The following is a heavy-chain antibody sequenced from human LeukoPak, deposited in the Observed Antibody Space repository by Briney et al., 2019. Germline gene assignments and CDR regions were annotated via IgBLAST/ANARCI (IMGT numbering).Heavy chain of an antibody. CDR1: GFTFSSYS. Sequence: PGGSLRLSCAASGFTFSSYSMNWVRQAPGKGLEWVSSISSSSSYIYYADSVKGRFTISRDNAKNSLYLQMNSLRAEDTAVYHCARDSIGYSYGTGYWGQGTLVTVSS. CDR2: ISSSSSYI. D-gene: IGHD5-18*01. V-gene: IGHV3-21*01. CDR3: ARDSIGYSYGTGY. J-gene: IGHJ4*02.